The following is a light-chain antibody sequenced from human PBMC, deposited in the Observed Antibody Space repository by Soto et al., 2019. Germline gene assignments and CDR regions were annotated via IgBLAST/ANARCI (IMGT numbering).Light chain of an antibody. V-gene: IGKV3-20*01. Sequence: EIVLTQSPGTLSLSPGERATLSCRASQSLTSIYLAWYQQKPGQAPRLLIYGASSRATGIPDKFSGSESGTDFTLTISRLEPDDSAVYYCQHYGSPPWTFGPGTKVDIK. CDR1: QSLTSIY. J-gene: IGKJ1*01. CDR2: GAS. CDR3: QHYGSPPWT.